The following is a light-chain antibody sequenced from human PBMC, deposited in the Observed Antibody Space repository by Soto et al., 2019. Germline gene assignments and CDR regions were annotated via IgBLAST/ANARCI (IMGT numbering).Light chain of an antibody. J-gene: IGKJ3*01. CDR1: QSVDNH. V-gene: IGKV3-11*01. CDR2: DVS. CDR3: QQRSNRPRFT. Sequence: EIVFTQSPATLSLSPGERATLSCRASQSVDNHLAWYQQKPGQAPRLLIYDVSNRATGTPARFSGSGSGTDFTLTISSLEPEDFAVYFCQQRSNRPRFTFGPGTKVDIK.